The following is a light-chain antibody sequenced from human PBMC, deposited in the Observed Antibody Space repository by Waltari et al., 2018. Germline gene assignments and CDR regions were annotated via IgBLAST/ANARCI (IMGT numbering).Light chain of an antibody. J-gene: IGKJ1*01. CDR3: QQYGTSPPWT. CDR1: QSLANNY. Sequence: EIVLTQSPGTLSLSPGERATLSCRASQSLANNYLAWYQRKPGQAPRLLIYAASNRASGIPDRFSGSGSGTDFTLTISRLEPEDFAIYYCQQYGTSPPWTFGQGP. V-gene: IGKV3-20*01. CDR2: AAS.